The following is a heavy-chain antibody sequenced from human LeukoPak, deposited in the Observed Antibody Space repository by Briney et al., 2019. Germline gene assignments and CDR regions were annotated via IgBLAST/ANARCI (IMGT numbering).Heavy chain of an antibody. V-gene: IGHV3-30*02. J-gene: IGHJ4*02. CDR1: GFTFSTYG. D-gene: IGHD1-26*01. CDR3: AKDLSSWELLSEGFDY. Sequence: GGSLRLSCAASGFTFSTYGMHWVRQAPGKGLEWVAFIRYDGSNKYYADSVKGRFTISRDNSKNTLYLQMNSLRAEDTAVYYCAKDLSSWELLSEGFDYWGQGTLVTVSS. CDR2: IRYDGSNK.